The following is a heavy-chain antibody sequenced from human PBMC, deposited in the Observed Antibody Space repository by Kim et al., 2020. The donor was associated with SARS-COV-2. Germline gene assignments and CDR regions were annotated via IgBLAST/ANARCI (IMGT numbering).Heavy chain of an antibody. J-gene: IGHJ4*02. Sequence: SETLSLTCTVSGGSISSYYWSWIRQPPGKGLEWIGYIYYSGSTNYNPSLKSRVTISVDTSKNQFSLKLSSVTAADTAVYYCARESLIYSGGYYFTHLDYWGQGTLVTVSS. CDR3: ARESLIYSGGYYFTHLDY. CDR2: IYYSGST. D-gene: IGHD3-22*01. V-gene: IGHV4-59*13. CDR1: GGSISSYY.